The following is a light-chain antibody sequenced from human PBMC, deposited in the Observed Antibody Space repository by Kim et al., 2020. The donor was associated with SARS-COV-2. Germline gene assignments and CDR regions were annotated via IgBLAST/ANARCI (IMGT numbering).Light chain of an antibody. V-gene: IGLV1-51*01. J-gene: IGLJ2*01. Sequence: GQKDTMSCPGSSSNMGNNYVSWYQQLPGTAPKLLIYDNNKRPSGIPDRFSGSKSGTSATLGITGLQTGDEADYYCGTWDSSLSAVVFGGGTQLTVL. CDR1: SSNMGNNY. CDR3: GTWDSSLSAVV. CDR2: DNN.